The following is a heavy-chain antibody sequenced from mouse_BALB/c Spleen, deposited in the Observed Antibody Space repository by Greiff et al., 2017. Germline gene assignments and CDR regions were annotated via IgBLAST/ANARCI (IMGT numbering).Heavy chain of an antibody. D-gene: IGHD2-4*01. J-gene: IGHJ2*01. Sequence: EVQGVESGGGLVQPGGSRKLSCAASGFTFSSFGMHWVRQAPEKGLEWVAYISSGSSTIYYADTVKGRFTISRDNPKNTLFLQMTSLRSEDTAMYYCARHGGDYDRVWYFDYWGQGTTLTVSS. CDR1: GFTFSSFG. CDR3: ARHGGDYDRVWYFDY. V-gene: IGHV5-17*02. CDR2: ISSGSSTI.